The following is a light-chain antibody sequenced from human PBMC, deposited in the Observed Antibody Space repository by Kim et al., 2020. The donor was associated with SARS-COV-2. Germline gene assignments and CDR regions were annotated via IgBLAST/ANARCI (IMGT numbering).Light chain of an antibody. CDR3: QVWDTITDHAI. CDR2: YDS. V-gene: IGLV3-21*04. J-gene: IGLJ2*01. CDR1: NIGSKS. Sequence: SYELTQPPSVSLAPGKTARITCGGHNIGSKSVHWHQQKPGQAPVLFIYYDSDRPSGIPERFSGSNSGNTATLTISRVEAGVEADCYCQVWDTITDHAIFGGGAQLTVL.